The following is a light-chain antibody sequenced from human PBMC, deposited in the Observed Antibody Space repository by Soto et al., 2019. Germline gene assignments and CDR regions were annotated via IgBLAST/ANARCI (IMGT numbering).Light chain of an antibody. V-gene: IGLV4-69*02. CDR3: QSWGTGNRV. CDR1: RGYNNYA. CDR2: VNSDGSH. J-gene: IGLJ3*02. Sequence: QSVLTQPPSASASLGASVNLTCILSRGYNNYALAWHQQQPGRGPRYLMKVNSDGSHNKGDGIPDRFSGSSSGAERHLTISGLQSEDEAVYFCQSWGTGNRVFGGGTKLTV.